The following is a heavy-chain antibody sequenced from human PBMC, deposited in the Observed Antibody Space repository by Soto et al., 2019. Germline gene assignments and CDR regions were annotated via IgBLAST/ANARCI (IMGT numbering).Heavy chain of an antibody. D-gene: IGHD1-26*01. V-gene: IGHV3-21*01. J-gene: IGHJ4*02. CDR3: ARGRPSIVGATVIDY. Sequence: PGGSLRLSCAAPGFTFSSYSMNWVRQAPGKGLEWVSSISSSSSYIYYADSVKGRFTISRDNAKNSLYLQMNSLRAEDTAVYYCARGRPSIVGATVIDYWGQGTLVTVSS. CDR1: GFTFSSYS. CDR2: ISSSSSYI.